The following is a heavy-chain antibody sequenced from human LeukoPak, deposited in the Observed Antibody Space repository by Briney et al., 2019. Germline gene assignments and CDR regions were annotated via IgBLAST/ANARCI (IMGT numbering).Heavy chain of an antibody. CDR2: INAGNGNT. V-gene: IGHV1-3*01. J-gene: IGHJ4*02. D-gene: IGHD3-10*01. CDR1: GYTFTSYA. Sequence: ASVTVSCTASGYTFTSYAMHWVRQAPGQRLEWMGWINAGNGNTKYSQKFQGRVTITRDTSASTAYMELSSLRSEDTAVYYCARGRGRITMVRGVISPQDYWGQGTLVTVSS. CDR3: ARGRGRITMVRGVISPQDY.